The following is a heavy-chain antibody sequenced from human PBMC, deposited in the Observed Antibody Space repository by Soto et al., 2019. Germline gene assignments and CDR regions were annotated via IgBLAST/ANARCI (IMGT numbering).Heavy chain of an antibody. J-gene: IGHJ4*02. CDR3: ARLGASYYYDSSGSFDY. Sequence: RESLTISCQGSGYSFTRYWIGWVRQMPGKGLEWMGIIYPGDSDTRYSPSFQGQVTISADKSISTAYLQWSSLKASDTAMYYCARLGASYYYDSSGSFDYWGQGTLVTVSS. CDR2: IYPGDSDT. CDR1: GYSFTRYW. D-gene: IGHD3-22*01. V-gene: IGHV5-51*01.